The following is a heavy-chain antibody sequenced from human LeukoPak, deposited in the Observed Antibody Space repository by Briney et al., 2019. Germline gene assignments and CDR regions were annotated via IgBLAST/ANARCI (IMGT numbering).Heavy chain of an antibody. CDR3: ARGYSSGWYLFDY. J-gene: IGHJ4*02. D-gene: IGHD6-19*01. CDR2: INPNSGGT. Sequence: GASVKVSCKASGFTFTSSAMHWVRQAPGQGLEWMGWINPNSGGTNYAQKFQGRVTMTRDTSISTAYMELSRLRSDDTAVYYCARGYSSGWYLFDYWGQGTLVTVSS. V-gene: IGHV1-2*02. CDR1: GFTFTSSA.